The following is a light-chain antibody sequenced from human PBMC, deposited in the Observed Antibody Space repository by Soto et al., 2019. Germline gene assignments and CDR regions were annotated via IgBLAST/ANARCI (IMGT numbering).Light chain of an antibody. CDR2: SNN. CDR1: SSNIGSNT. CDR3: AAWDDGVNGVV. V-gene: IGLV1-44*01. Sequence: QSVLTQPPSASGTPGQRVTISCSESSSNIGSNTVNWYQQLPGTAPKHLIYSNNHRPPGVPDRFSGSKSGTSASLAISGLQSEDEADYCCAAWDDGVNGVVFGGGTQLIV. J-gene: IGLJ2*01.